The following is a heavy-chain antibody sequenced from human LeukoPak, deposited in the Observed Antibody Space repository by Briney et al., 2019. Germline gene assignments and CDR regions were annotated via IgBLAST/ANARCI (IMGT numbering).Heavy chain of an antibody. V-gene: IGHV1-2*02. CDR2: INPNSGGT. D-gene: IGHD4-11*01. Sequence: GASVKVSCKASGYTFTGYYMHWVRQAPGQGLEWMGWINPNSGGTNYAQKFQGRVTMTRDTSITTAYMELSRLRSHDTAVYYWARGADEVLASLTTYFGFWGRGTVATVSS. CDR1: GYTFTGYY. J-gene: IGHJ2*01. CDR3: ARGADEVLASLTTYFGF.